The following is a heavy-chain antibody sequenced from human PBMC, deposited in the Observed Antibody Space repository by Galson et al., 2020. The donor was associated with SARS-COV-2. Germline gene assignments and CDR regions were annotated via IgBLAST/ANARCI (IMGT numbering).Heavy chain of an antibody. J-gene: IGHJ6*03. D-gene: IGHD3-16*01. CDR2: INIGGNP. CDR3: ARGHRGVVPSPVLGLGHFYAYYYMDV. Sequence: SQTLSLTCAVYGGSFSGYSWTWVRHAPGKGLEWRGEINIGGNPNYSPSLRSRVTISVDNSKNQFSLRLTSVTAADTAVYYCARGHRGVVPSPVLGLGHFYAYYYMDVWDKGTTVTVSS. CDR1: GGSFSGYS. V-gene: IGHV4-34*01.